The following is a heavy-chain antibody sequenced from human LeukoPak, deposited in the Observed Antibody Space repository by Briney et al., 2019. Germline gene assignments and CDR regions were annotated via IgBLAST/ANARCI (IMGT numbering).Heavy chain of an antibody. CDR2: INHSGST. J-gene: IGHJ4*02. Sequence: SETLSLTCAVYGGSFRGYYWSWIRQPPGKGLEWIGEINHSGSTNYNPSLKSRVTISVDTSKNQFSLKLSSVTAADTAVYYCARGPWNYRKIFDYWGQGTLVTVSS. D-gene: IGHD1-7*01. CDR3: ARGPWNYRKIFDY. V-gene: IGHV4-34*01. CDR1: GGSFRGYY.